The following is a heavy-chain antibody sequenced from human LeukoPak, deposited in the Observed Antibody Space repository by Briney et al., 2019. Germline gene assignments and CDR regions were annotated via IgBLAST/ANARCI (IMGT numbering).Heavy chain of an antibody. D-gene: IGHD1-1*01. J-gene: IGHJ4*02. V-gene: IGHV1-24*01. CDR2: FDPEDGET. CDR1: GYTLTELS. Sequence: GASVKVSCKVSGYTLTELSMHWVRQAPGKGLEWMGGFDPEDGETIYAQKFQGRVTMTEDTSTDTAYMELSSLRSEDTAVYYCATLPAHFQRPPYFDYWGQGTLVTVSS. CDR3: ATLPAHFQRPPYFDY.